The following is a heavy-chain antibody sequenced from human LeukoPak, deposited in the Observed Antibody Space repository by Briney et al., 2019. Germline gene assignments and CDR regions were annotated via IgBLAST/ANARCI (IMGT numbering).Heavy chain of an antibody. CDR1: GYSISSGYY. J-gene: IGHJ5*02. V-gene: IGHV4-38-2*01. D-gene: IGHD6-19*01. Sequence: SETLSLTRAVSGYSISSGYYWGWIRQPPGKGLEWIGSIYHSGSTYYNPSLKSRVTISVDTSKNQFSLKLSSVTAADTAVYYCARGDDSSGWYEAWFDPWGQGTLVTVSS. CDR3: ARGDDSSGWYEAWFDP. CDR2: IYHSGST.